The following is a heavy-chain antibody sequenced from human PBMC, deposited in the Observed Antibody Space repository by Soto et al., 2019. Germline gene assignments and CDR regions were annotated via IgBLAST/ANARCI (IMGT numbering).Heavy chain of an antibody. CDR2: IYYSGST. J-gene: IGHJ4*02. D-gene: IGHD3-10*01. CDR3: ARHNYGSGSTYFDY. V-gene: IGHV4-59*08. Sequence: QVQLQESGPGLVKPSETLSLTCTVSSRSISSYYWSWIRQPPGKGLVSFGYIYYSGSTNYNPSLIIRVAISVGTSKDPVPLKVNSMAAADTVVYYCARHNYGSGSTYFDYWGQGTLVTVSS. CDR1: SRSISSYY.